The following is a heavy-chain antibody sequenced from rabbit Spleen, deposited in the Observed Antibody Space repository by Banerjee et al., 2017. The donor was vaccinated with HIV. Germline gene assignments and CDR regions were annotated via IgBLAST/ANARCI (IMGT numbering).Heavy chain of an antibody. V-gene: IGHV1S45*01. Sequence: QEQLEECGGGLVKPEGSLTLSNTAAVFSVGSSYYMCGGRQAPGKGLEWFACIYNGSTGYTYYASWAIGIFTISTTSSTPVTLQMTSLTAAASATSLYARDGGGDYGFSWNLWGPGTLVTVS. D-gene: IGHD2-1*01. CDR3: ARDGGGDYGFSWNL. CDR2: IYNGSTGYT. CDR1: VFSVGSSYY. J-gene: IGHJ4*01.